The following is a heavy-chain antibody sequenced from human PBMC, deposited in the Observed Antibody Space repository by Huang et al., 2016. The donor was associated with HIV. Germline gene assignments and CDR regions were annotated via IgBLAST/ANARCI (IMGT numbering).Heavy chain of an antibody. J-gene: IGHJ4*02. Sequence: QVQLQESGPGLVKPSETLSLTCTVSGGSISTHYWSWIRQPPGKGLGVIGSIDYSGSTNHGPSHKSRVTILRDTSKNQFSLRVNSVTAADTAMYYCARDHHDFWRGYRRMYFFDHWGQGTLVTVSS. V-gene: IGHV4-59*11. D-gene: IGHD3-3*01. CDR3: ARDHHDFWRGYRRMYFFDH. CDR1: GGSISTHY. CDR2: IDYSGST.